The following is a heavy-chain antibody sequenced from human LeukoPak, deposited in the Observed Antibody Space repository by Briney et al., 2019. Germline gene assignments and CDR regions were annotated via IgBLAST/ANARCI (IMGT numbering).Heavy chain of an antibody. V-gene: IGHV4-59*01. CDR3: AREVSGNWFDP. D-gene: IGHD1-26*01. Sequence: PSETLSLTCTVSGGSISSYYWSWIRQPPGKGLEWIGYIYYSGSTNYNPSLKSRVTISVDTSKSQFSLKLSSVTAADTAVYYCAREVSGNWFDPWGNGTLVTVSS. J-gene: IGHJ5*02. CDR1: GGSISSYY. CDR2: IYYSGST.